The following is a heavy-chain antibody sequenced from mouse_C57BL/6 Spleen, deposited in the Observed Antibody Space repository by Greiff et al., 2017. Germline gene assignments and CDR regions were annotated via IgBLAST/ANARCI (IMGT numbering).Heavy chain of an antibody. V-gene: IGHV1-76*01. CDR1: GYTFTDYY. D-gene: IGHD4-1*01. CDR3: ARWDLCAY. Sequence: VQLQQSGAELVRPGASVKLSCKASGYTFTDYYINWVKQRPGQGLEWIARIYPGSGNPYYNEKFKGKATLTAEKSSSTAYMQLSSLTSEDSAVYFCARWDLCAYWGQGTLVTVSA. J-gene: IGHJ3*01. CDR2: IYPGSGNP.